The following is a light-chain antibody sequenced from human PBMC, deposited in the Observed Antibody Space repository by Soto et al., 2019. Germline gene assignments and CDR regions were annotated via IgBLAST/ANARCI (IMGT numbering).Light chain of an antibody. Sequence: EIVLTQSPGTLSLSPGERATLSCRASQSVSSSYLAWYQQKPGQAPRLLIYGASSSATGIPDRFSGSGSGTDINLTISRLEPEDVAVYYCQQYGSSPQRFGQGTKVEIK. CDR2: GAS. V-gene: IGKV3-20*01. J-gene: IGKJ1*01. CDR1: QSVSSSY. CDR3: QQYGSSPQR.